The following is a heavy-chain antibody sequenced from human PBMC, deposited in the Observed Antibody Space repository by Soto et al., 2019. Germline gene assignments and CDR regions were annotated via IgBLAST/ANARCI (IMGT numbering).Heavy chain of an antibody. Sequence: QVRLVQSGAEVKKPGASVKVSCKASEYTFTSYDINWVRQATGQGLEWMGWMNPNSGNTGYAQRLQGRVTMTRNTAISTAYMELSSLTSDDTAVYYCARVGRSSSLNYWGQGTLVTVSS. V-gene: IGHV1-8*01. D-gene: IGHD6-6*01. CDR1: EYTFTSYD. J-gene: IGHJ4*02. CDR3: ARVGRSSSLNY. CDR2: MNPNSGNT.